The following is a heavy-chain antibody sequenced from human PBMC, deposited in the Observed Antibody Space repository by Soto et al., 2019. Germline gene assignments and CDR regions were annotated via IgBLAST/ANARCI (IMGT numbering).Heavy chain of an antibody. Sequence: QITLKESGPTLVKPTQTLTLTCTFSGFSLSTTRVGVGWIRQPPGKALEWLALIYWDDDKRYSPFLKSRLTITKDTSKNQVVLTMTNMDPIDTATYFCAHTLLAGLGYYFDYWGQGTLVTVSS. V-gene: IGHV2-5*02. CDR1: GFSLSTTRVG. CDR3: AHTLLAGLGYYFDY. J-gene: IGHJ4*02. D-gene: IGHD6-19*01. CDR2: IYWDDDK.